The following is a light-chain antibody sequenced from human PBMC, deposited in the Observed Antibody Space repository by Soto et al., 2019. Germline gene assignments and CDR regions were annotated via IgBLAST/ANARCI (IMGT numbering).Light chain of an antibody. CDR2: ASS. CDR1: QVISTS. J-gene: IGKJ5*01. Sequence: DIQLTQSPSFLSPSIGESVTITCRASQVISTSLAWYQVKPGKAPKLLIYASSTLESGVPSRLSATVSGTEFSLTITSLQTEYFATYYCQQLFDSPISFGQGTRLEIK. CDR3: QQLFDSPIS. V-gene: IGKV1-9*01.